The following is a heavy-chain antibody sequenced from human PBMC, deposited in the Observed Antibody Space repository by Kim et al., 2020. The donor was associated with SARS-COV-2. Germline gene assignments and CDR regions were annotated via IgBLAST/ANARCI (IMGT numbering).Heavy chain of an antibody. CDR1: GGTFSRYT. J-gene: IGHJ4*02. V-gene: IGHV1-69*13. CDR3: TTERHYYGSETYHFDY. Sequence: SVKVSCRAPGGTFSRYTISWVRQAPGQGLEWMGGIIPIFGTLTYAHKFQGRVTITADESTNTADMELSSLRSEDTAVYYCTTERHYYGSETYHFDYWGQGTLVTVSS. D-gene: IGHD3-10*01. CDR2: IIPIFGTL.